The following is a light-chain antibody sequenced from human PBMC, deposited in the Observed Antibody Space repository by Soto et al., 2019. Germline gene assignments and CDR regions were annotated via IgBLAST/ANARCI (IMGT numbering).Light chain of an antibody. CDR2: RNH. Sequence: QSVLTQPPSVSGAPGQRVTISCTGSSSNSGAGYDVHWYQQLPGAAPKLLIHRNHNRPSGVPDRFSGSKSGASASLAITGLQAEDEADYYCQSYDSSLSGSVFGGGTKLTVL. J-gene: IGLJ2*01. CDR3: QSYDSSLSGSV. CDR1: SSNSGAGYD. V-gene: IGLV1-40*01.